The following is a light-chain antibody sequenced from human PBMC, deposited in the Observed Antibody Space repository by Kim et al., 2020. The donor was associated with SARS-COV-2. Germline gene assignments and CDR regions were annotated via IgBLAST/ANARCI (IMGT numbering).Light chain of an antibody. CDR1: NIGSKS. V-gene: IGLV3-21*04. J-gene: IGLJ2*01. CDR2: YDS. CDR3: QVWDHSDRVV. Sequence: SYELTQPPSVSVAPGEPARLSCEGNNIGSKSVHWYKQKPGQAPVLVIYYDSDRPSGVPERYSASNSRNTATLTISRVEAADEADYHCQVWDHSDRVVFGG.